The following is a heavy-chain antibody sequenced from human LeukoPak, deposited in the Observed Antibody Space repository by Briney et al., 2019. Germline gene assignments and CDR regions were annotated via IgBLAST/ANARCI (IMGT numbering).Heavy chain of an antibody. CDR3: ARLREIPVFGVVTKSTSYFDY. V-gene: IGHV3-30*02. CDR1: GFTFDCCG. Sequence: GGSLTLSCAESGFTFDCCGMHWVRQAPGKGLEWVAFIRNVGNDKYYADSVKGRFFISRDNSKNTLSLQMNSLRVEDTAVYYCARLREIPVFGVVTKSTSYFDYWGQGTLVTVSS. D-gene: IGHD3-3*01. J-gene: IGHJ4*02. CDR2: IRNVGNDK.